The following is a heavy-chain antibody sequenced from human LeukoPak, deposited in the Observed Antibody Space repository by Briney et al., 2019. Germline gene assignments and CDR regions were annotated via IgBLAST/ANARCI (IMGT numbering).Heavy chain of an antibody. CDR2: INHSGST. CDR1: GGSFSGYY. J-gene: IGHJ4*02. Sequence: SETLSLTCAVYGGSFSGYYWSWIRQPPGKGLEWIGEINHSGSTNYNPSLKSRVTISVDTSKNQFSLKLSSVTAADTAVYYCARGDLNYYDSSGHFDYWGQGTPVTVSS. V-gene: IGHV4-34*01. CDR3: ARGDLNYYDSSGHFDY. D-gene: IGHD3-22*01.